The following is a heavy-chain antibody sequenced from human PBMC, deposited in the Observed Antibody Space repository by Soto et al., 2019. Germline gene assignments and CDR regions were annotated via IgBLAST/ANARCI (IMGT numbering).Heavy chain of an antibody. V-gene: IGHV3-11*01. CDR3: ARGAKPYSSGRDVLDI. CDR1: GFTFSDNY. D-gene: IGHD6-19*01. Sequence: QVPLVESGGGLVQPGGSLRLSCAASGFTFSDNYMSWIRQAPGKGLEWVSYISGGGSTTHYADSVKGRFTISRDNAKNSLYLQMNNLRVEDTAVYYCARGAKPYSSGRDVLDIWGQGTMVTVSS. CDR2: ISGGGSTT. J-gene: IGHJ3*02.